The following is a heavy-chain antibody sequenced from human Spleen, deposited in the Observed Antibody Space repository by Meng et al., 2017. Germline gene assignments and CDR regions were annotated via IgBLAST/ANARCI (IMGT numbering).Heavy chain of an antibody. J-gene: IGHJ4*02. Sequence: QVQLVQPGSELRKPGASVKVSCKASGYTLTSYAINWLRQAPGQGLEWMGRINPKSGDTHYAQKFQARVTMTGDTSISTAYMELSGLRSDDTAMYYCARDEDISAAGKLFGDYWGQGTLVTISS. CDR2: INPKSGDT. V-gene: IGHV1-2*06. D-gene: IGHD6-25*01. CDR1: GYTLTSYA. CDR3: ARDEDISAAGKLFGDY.